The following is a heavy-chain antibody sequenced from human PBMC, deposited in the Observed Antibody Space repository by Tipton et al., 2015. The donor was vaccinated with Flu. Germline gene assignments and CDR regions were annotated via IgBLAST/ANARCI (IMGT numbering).Heavy chain of an antibody. D-gene: IGHD3-9*01. Sequence: QVQLVQSGAEVRKPGASVKLSCKASGYTFSNYNMHWVRQAPGQGLEWMGMIYPSGGGTRYAQKFQGRVTVTRDKSTSTVYMELSSLTSDDTAVYYCARDRYDILTGSFSWFDPWGQGTLVTVSS. CDR2: IYPSGGGT. CDR1: GYTFSNYN. V-gene: IGHV1-46*01. CDR3: ARDRYDILTGSFSWFDP. J-gene: IGHJ5*02.